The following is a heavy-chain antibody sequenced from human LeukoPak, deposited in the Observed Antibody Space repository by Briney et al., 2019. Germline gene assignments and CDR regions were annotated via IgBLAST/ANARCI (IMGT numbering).Heavy chain of an antibody. Sequence: GASVKVSCKASGYTFTSYAMHWVRQAPGQRLEWMGWINAGNGNTKYSQKFQGRVTTTRDTSASTAYMELSSLRSEDTAVYYCARGSSGYPYYFDYWGQGTLVTVSS. CDR2: INAGNGNT. D-gene: IGHD6-19*01. CDR1: GYTFTSYA. CDR3: ARGSSGYPYYFDY. J-gene: IGHJ4*02. V-gene: IGHV1-3*01.